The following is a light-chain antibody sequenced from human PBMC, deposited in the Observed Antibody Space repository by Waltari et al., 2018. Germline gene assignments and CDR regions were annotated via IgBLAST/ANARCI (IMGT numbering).Light chain of an antibody. CDR2: GAS. V-gene: IGKV1-39*01. CDR1: QFIGTY. Sequence: DIQMPQSPSSLSASIGGRVNITCRANQFIGTYLNWYQQKPGRAPKLLIYGASSLQSWVPPRFRGSGSGTEFSLIISNLQPEDFATYYCQQSFSSPMCTFGQGTRLEI. J-gene: IGKJ2*02. CDR3: QQSFSSPMCT.